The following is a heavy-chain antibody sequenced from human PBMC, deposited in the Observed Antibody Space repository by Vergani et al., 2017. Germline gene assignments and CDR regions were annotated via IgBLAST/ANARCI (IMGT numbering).Heavy chain of an antibody. V-gene: IGHV1-69*04. CDR3: ARQGKTYCSSTSCYHGNYYYMDV. D-gene: IGHD2-2*01. Sequence: QVQLVQSGAEVKKPGASVKVSCKASGGTFSSYAISWVRQAPGQGLEWMGRIIPILGIANYAQKFQGRVTITADKSTSTAYMELSSLRSEDTAMYYCARQGKTYCSSTSCYHGNYYYMDVWGKGTTVTVSS. CDR2: IIPILGIA. CDR1: GGTFSSYA. J-gene: IGHJ6*03.